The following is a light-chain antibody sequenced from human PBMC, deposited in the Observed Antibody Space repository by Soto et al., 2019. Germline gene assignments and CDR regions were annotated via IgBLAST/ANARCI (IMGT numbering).Light chain of an antibody. CDR1: QCISNY. CDR3: QQSFSTPPLT. CDR2: AAS. J-gene: IGKJ4*01. Sequence: DIQMTQSPSSLSASVGDRVTITCRASQCISNYLNWYQQKPGKAPKLLIYAASSLQSGVPSRFSRRGSGTDFTLTISSLQPEDFATDYCQQSFSTPPLTFGGGTNVEIK. V-gene: IGKV1-39*01.